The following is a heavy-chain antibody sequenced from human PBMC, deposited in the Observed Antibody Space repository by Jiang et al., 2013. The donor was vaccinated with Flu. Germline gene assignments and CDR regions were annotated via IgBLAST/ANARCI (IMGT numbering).Heavy chain of an antibody. CDR2: TYYRSKWYH. J-gene: IGHJ4*02. Sequence: QTLSLTCVISGGQCLWQQCCLELDQARPHRDGLEWLGRTYYRSKWYHDYAVSVKSRITINPDTSKNQFSLQLISVTPDDTAVYYCARDSLEDLSGDGRFDYWGQGNPGSPSPQ. D-gene: IGHD5-24*01. CDR3: ARDSLEDLSGDGRFDY. V-gene: IGHV6-1*01. CDR1: GGQCLWQQCC.